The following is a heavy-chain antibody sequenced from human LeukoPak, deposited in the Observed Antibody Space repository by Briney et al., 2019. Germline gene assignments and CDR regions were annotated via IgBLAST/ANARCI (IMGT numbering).Heavy chain of an antibody. CDR1: GGSISSSSYY. CDR3: ARRGRIVVVPALDY. D-gene: IGHD2-2*01. V-gene: IGHV4-39*01. J-gene: IGHJ4*02. Sequence: SETLSLTCTVSGGSISSSSYYWGWIRQPPGKGLEWIGSIYYSGSTYYNPSLKSRVTISVDTSKNQFSLKLSSVTAADTAVYYCARRGRIVVVPALDYWGQGTLVTVSS. CDR2: IYYSGST.